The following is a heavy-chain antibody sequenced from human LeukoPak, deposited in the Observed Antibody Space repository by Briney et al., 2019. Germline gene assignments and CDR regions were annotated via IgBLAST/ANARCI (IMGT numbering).Heavy chain of an antibody. J-gene: IGHJ4*02. Sequence: GGSLRLSCAASGFTFSSYAMQWVRQAPDKRLEYVSGMDGTGAHTYYADSVKGRFTMSRDNSRDTLYLQMDSLRPEDTAVYYCAKYRTTNAPPRNFDYWGQGTLVTVSS. CDR3: AKYRTTNAPPRNFDY. CDR2: MDGTGAHT. D-gene: IGHD1-14*01. V-gene: IGHV3-64*02. CDR1: GFTFSSYA.